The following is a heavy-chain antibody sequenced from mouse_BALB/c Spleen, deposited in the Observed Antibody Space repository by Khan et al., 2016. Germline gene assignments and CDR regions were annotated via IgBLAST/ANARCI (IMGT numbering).Heavy chain of an antibody. J-gene: IGHJ2*01. Sequence: QVQLKQSGAELARPGASVKMSCKASGYTFTIYTMHWVKQRPGQGLEWIGYINPSSGYTTYNQKFKDKATLTADKSSSTAYIQLSSLTSEDSAVYYCARSRRMGDNYCFDYWGQGTTLTVSS. CDR3: ARSRRMGDNYCFDY. CDR2: INPSSGYT. D-gene: IGHD1-3*01. CDR1: GYTFTIYT. V-gene: IGHV1-4*01.